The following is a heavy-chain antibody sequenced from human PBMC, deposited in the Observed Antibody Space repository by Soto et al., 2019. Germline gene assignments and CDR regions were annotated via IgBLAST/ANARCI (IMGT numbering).Heavy chain of an antibody. D-gene: IGHD4-17*01. Sequence: ASVKVACKASGYTFTSYGISWVLQAPGQGLEWMGWISAYNGNTNYAQKLQGRVTMTTDTSTSTAYMELRSLRSDDTAVYYCARDDDYGGNPSSDYWGQGTLVTVSS. J-gene: IGHJ4*02. CDR1: GYTFTSYG. CDR2: ISAYNGNT. CDR3: ARDDDYGGNPSSDY. V-gene: IGHV1-18*01.